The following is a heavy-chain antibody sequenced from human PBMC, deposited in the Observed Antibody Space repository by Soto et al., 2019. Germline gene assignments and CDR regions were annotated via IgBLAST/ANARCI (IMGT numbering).Heavy chain of an antibody. CDR1: GYTFTSYD. CDR3: ARRGYSYGYPAGMDV. V-gene: IGHV1-8*01. CDR2: MNPNSGNT. Sequence: QVQLVQSGAEVKKPGASVKVSCKASGYTFTSYDINWVRQATGQGLEWMGWMNPNSGNTGYAQKFQGRVTMTRNTSIGTAYMELSSRRSEDTAVYYGARRGYSYGYPAGMDVWGQGTTVTVSS. D-gene: IGHD5-18*01. J-gene: IGHJ6*02.